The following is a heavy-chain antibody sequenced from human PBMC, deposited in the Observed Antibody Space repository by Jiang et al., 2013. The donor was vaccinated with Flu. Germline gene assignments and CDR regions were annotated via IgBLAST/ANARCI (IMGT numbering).Heavy chain of an antibody. J-gene: IGHJ6*02. CDR3: ARESRGYSYGHYYYYGMDV. CDR2: INPSGGST. CDR1: GYTFTSYY. Sequence: SVKVSCKASGYTFTSYYMHWVRQAPGQGLEWMGIINPSGGSTSYAQKFQGRVTMTRDTSTSTVYMELSSLRSEDTAVYYCARESRGYSYGHYYYYGMDVWGQGTTVTVSS. V-gene: IGHV1-46*03. D-gene: IGHD5-18*01.